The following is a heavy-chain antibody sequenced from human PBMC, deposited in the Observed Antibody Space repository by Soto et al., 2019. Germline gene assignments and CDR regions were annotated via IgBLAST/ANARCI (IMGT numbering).Heavy chain of an antibody. Sequence: QVQLVESGGGVVQPGRSLRLSCAASGFTFSTYAMHWVRQAPGKGLEWVAVISYDGSKKYYADSVKGRFTISRDNSKNTLYLQMNSLRTEDTAVYYCARVSRAMIVVVITVSFDYWGQGTLVTVSS. V-gene: IGHV3-30-3*01. D-gene: IGHD3-22*01. CDR1: GFTFSTYA. J-gene: IGHJ4*02. CDR3: ARVSRAMIVVVITVSFDY. CDR2: ISYDGSKK.